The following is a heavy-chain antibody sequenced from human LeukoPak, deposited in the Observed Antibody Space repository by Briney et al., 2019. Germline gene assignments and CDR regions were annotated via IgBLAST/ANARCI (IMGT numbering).Heavy chain of an antibody. V-gene: IGHV3-21*01. J-gene: IGHJ6*02. D-gene: IGHD6-19*01. CDR2: ITSSSSYI. CDR3: ARDHSGWYPNYYYYGMDV. CDR1: GFTFSNYN. Sequence: GGSLRLSCAASGFTFSNYNISWVRRAPGPGLEWVSSITSSSSYIYYADSVKGRFTISRDNAKNSLYLQMNSLRAEDTAVYYCARDHSGWYPNYYYYGMDVWGQGTTVTVSS.